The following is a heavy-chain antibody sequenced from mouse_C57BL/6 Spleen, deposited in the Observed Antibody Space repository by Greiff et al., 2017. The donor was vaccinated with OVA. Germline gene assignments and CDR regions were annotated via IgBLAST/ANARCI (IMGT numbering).Heavy chain of an antibody. J-gene: IGHJ3*01. D-gene: IGHD2-1*01. CDR3: ARGGYGNYEGWFAY. V-gene: IGHV1-54*01. Sequence: VHLVESGAELVRPGTSVKVSCKASGYAFTNYLIEWVKQRPGQGLEWIGVINPGSGGTNYNEKFKGKATLTADKSSSTAYMQLSSLTSEDSAVYFCARGGYGNYEGWFAYWGQGTLVTVSA. CDR1: GYAFTNYL. CDR2: INPGSGGT.